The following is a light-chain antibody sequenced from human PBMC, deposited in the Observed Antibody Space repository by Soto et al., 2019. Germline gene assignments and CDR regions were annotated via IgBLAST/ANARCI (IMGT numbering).Light chain of an antibody. V-gene: IGKV1-5*01. CDR1: QSISRW. Sequence: DIRMTQSPSTLPASIGDRVTITCRASQSISRWLAWYQQKPGKAPKLLIHDASNLESGVPSRFSGSGSGTEFTLTISSLXPXDFXTYYCQQYNSYWTFGQGTKVEIK. J-gene: IGKJ1*01. CDR2: DAS. CDR3: QQYNSYWT.